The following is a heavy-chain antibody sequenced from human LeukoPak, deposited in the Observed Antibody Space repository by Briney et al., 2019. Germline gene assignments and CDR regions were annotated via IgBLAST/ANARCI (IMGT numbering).Heavy chain of an antibody. CDR2: IIDGGRTI. V-gene: IGHV3-48*03. J-gene: IGHJ5*02. Sequence: GGSLRLSCAASGFTLSSYEMSWVRQAPGKGLEWVSYIIDGGRTIFYRDSVKGRLTISRDNSNNSLYLQMTSLRVEDTAIYDCARAAPGMFDPWGQGTLVTVSS. CDR3: ARAAPGMFDP. CDR1: GFTLSSYE.